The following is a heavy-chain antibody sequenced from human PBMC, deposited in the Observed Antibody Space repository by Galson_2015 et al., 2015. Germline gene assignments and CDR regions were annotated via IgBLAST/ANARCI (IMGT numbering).Heavy chain of an antibody. CDR1: GHTFTSYA. CDR2: INAGNGNT. V-gene: IGHV1-3*01. J-gene: IGHJ3*02. CDR3: ARVEYGSGWYVDAFDI. Sequence: QSGAEVKKPGESLRISCKASGHTFTSYAMHWVRQAPGQRLEWMGWINAGNGNTKYSQKFQGRVTITRDTSASTAYMELSSLRSEDTAVYYCARVEYGSGWYVDAFDIWGQGTMVTVSS. D-gene: IGHD6-19*01.